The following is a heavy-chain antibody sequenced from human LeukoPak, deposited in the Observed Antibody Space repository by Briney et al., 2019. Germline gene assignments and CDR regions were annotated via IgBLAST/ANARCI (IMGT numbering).Heavy chain of an antibody. D-gene: IGHD6-19*01. V-gene: IGHV1-2*02. Sequence: GASVKVSCKASGYTFTGYYMHWVRQAPGRGLEWMGWINPNSGGTNYAQKFQGRVTMTRDTSISTAYMELSRLRSDDTAVYYCARVLGSGWSAFDYWGQGTLVTVSS. CDR2: INPNSGGT. CDR3: ARVLGSGWSAFDY. CDR1: GYTFTGYY. J-gene: IGHJ4*02.